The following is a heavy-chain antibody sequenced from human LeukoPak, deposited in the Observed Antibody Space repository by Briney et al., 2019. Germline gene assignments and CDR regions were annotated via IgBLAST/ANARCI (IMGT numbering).Heavy chain of an antibody. CDR1: GFTFSSDS. CDR3: ARDQVWYSSVWYSKYYFDY. D-gene: IGHD6-19*01. Sequence: PGGSLRLSCAASGFTFSSDSMNWVRQAPGKGLEWVSSISSSSSYIYYADSVKGRFTISRDNAKNSLYLQMNSLRAEDTAVYYCARDQVWYSSVWYSKYYFDYWGQGTLVTVCS. CDR2: ISSSSSYI. J-gene: IGHJ4*02. V-gene: IGHV3-21*01.